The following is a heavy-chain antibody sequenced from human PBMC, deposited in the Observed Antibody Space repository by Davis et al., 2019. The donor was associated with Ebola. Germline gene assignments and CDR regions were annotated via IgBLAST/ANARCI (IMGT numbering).Heavy chain of an antibody. Sequence: PGGSLRLSCAASGFTFSSHALSWVRQAPGKGLEWVSAITGSGASTYYADSVKGRFTISRDNSKNTLYLQMNSLRGEDTAVYYCAKGTGSSTSFGDYWGQGTRVTVSS. V-gene: IGHV3-23*01. CDR2: ITGSGAST. CDR1: GFTFSSHA. CDR3: AKGTGSSTSFGDY. J-gene: IGHJ4*02. D-gene: IGHD2-2*01.